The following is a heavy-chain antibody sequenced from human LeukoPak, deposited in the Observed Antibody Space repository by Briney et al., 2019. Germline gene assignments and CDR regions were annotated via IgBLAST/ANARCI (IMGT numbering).Heavy chain of an antibody. Sequence: GGSLRLSCAASGFSFGDYAMNWVRQAPGKGLEGVSDIISRGSTIYYADSVKGRFTMSRDNAKNSLYLQMNSLRAEGTAVYYCASSSAYYYFDFDYWGQGTLVTVSS. CDR1: GFSFGDYA. D-gene: IGHD3-22*01. CDR3: ASSSAYYYFDFDY. J-gene: IGHJ4*02. V-gene: IGHV3-48*03. CDR2: IISRGSTI.